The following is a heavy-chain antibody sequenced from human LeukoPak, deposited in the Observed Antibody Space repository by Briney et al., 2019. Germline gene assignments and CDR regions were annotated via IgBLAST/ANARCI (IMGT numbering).Heavy chain of an antibody. CDR2: ISSRGSTI. CDR3: ARDSPPDY. J-gene: IGHJ4*02. Sequence: GGSLRLSCAASGFIVNSVEMNWVREAPGRGLEWISYISSRGSTIYNADSVKGRFTISRDNAKNSLYLQMNNLRADDTAVYYCARDSPPDYWGQGTLVTVSS. V-gene: IGHV3-48*03. CDR1: GFIVNSVE.